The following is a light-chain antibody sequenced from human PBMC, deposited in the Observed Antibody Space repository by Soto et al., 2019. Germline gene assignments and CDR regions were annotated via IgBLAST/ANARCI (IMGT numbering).Light chain of an antibody. Sequence: EIALTQYPGTLSLSPGERATLFCRASQTITTSHLAWYQQKPGQAPRVLIFGAFNRDTGIPDRYNANGSGTDLTITISRLEPEEFTIYYGLQYGGSPRTFGEPNMLEVK. V-gene: IGKV3-20*01. CDR2: GAF. CDR3: LQYGGSPRT. CDR1: QTITTSH. J-gene: IGKJ1*01.